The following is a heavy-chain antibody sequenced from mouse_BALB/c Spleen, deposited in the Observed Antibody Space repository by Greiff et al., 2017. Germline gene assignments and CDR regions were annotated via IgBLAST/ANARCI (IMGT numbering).Heavy chain of an antibody. CDR2: IWAGGST. D-gene: IGHD2-1*01. J-gene: IGHJ3*01. V-gene: IGHV2-9*02. CDR1: GFSLTSYG. CDR3: ARTRGNSWFAY. Sequence: VQVVESGPGLVAPSQSLSITCTVSGFSLTSYGVHWVRQPPGKGLEWLGVIWAGGSTNYNSALMSRLSISKDNSKSQVFLKMNSLQTDDTAMYYCARTRGNSWFAYWGQGTLVTVSA.